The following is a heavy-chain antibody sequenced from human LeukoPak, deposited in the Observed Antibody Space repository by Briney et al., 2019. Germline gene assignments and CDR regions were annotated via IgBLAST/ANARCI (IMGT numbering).Heavy chain of an antibody. J-gene: IGHJ2*01. CDR2: IYYSGST. CDR3: ARVRPVYCGGDCSSYWYFDL. CDR1: GGSISSYY. D-gene: IGHD2-21*02. V-gene: IGHV4-59*01. Sequence: SETLSLTCTVSGGSISSYYWSWIRQPPGKGLEWIGYIYYSGSTNYNPSLKSRVTISVDTSKNQFSLKLSSVTAADTAVYYCARVRPVYCGGDCSSYWYFDLWGRGTLVTVSS.